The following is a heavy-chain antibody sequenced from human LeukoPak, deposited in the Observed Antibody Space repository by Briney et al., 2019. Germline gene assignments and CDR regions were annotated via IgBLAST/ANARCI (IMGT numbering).Heavy chain of an antibody. CDR2: IYYSGST. CDR1: GGSISSNSYY. CDR3: ASMTTVVTQYFDY. D-gene: IGHD4-23*01. J-gene: IGHJ4*02. V-gene: IGHV4-39*07. Sequence: SETLSLTCTVSGGSISSNSYYWGWIRQPPGKGLEWIGSIYYSGSTYYNPSLKSRVTISVDTSKNQFSLKLSSVTAADTAVYYCASMTTVVTQYFDYWGQGTLVTVSS.